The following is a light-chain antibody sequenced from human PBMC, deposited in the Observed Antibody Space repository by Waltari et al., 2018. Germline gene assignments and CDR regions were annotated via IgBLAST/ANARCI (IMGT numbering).Light chain of an antibody. CDR3: LLVYSGYCV. V-gene: IGLV7-46*01. J-gene: IGLJ3*02. CDR2: DTS. CDR1: TAAVTSGHY. Sequence: QAVVTQEPSLTVSPGGTVTLTCGSNTAAVTSGHYPYWLQQKPGQAPRTLIYDTSNKHSWTPARFSGSLLGGKGALTLAGAQPEDEAEYFCLLVYSGYCVFGGGTKLTVL.